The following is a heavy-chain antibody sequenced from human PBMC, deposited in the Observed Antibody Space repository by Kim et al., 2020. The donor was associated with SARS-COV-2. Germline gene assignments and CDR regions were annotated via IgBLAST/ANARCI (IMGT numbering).Heavy chain of an antibody. Sequence: GGSLRLSCAASGFTFSSYAMHWVRQAPGKGLEWVAVISYDGSNKYYADSVKGRFTISRDNSKNTLYLQMNSLRAEDTAVYYCARVRALRGVIHYGMDVWGQGTTVTVSS. CDR2: ISYDGSNK. CDR3: ARVRALRGVIHYGMDV. D-gene: IGHD3-10*01. CDR1: GFTFSSYA. V-gene: IGHV3-30*04. J-gene: IGHJ6*02.